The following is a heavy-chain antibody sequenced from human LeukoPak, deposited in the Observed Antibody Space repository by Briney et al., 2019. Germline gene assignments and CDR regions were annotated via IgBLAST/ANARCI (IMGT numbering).Heavy chain of an antibody. J-gene: IGHJ3*02. CDR3: ARDGYSGSHPEPVHAFDI. Sequence: PGGSLRLSCAASGFTFSNYTMYWVRQAPGKGLEWVAVISYDGSNKNYADSVKGRFTISRDNSKNTLYLQMNSLRAEDTAVYYCARDGYSGSHPEPVHAFDIWGQGTMVTVSS. CDR2: ISYDGSNK. D-gene: IGHD1-26*01. V-gene: IGHV3-30-3*01. CDR1: GFTFSNYT.